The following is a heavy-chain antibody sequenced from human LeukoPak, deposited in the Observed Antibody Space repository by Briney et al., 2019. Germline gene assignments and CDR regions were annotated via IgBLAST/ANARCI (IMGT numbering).Heavy chain of an antibody. D-gene: IGHD6-19*01. CDR3: ARLIAVADTRWFDP. Sequence: SETLSLTCAVYGGSFSGYYWSWIRQPPGKGLEWIGEINHSGSTNYNPSLKSRVTISVDTSKNQFSLKLSSVTAADTAVYYCARLIAVADTRWFDPWGQGTLVTVSS. J-gene: IGHJ5*02. V-gene: IGHV4-34*01. CDR2: INHSGST. CDR1: GGSFSGYY.